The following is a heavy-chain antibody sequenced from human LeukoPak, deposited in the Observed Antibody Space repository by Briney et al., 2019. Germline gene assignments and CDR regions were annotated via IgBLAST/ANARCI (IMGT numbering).Heavy chain of an antibody. J-gene: IGHJ6*03. V-gene: IGHV3-33*06. Sequence: PGGSLRLSCAASGFTFSSYGMPWVRQAPGKGLEWVAVIWYDGSNKYYADSVKGRFTISRDNSKNTLYLQMNSLRAEDTAVYYCAKQYCSRTSCYTHYDMDVWGKGTTVTVSS. CDR1: GFTFSSYG. CDR3: AKQYCSRTSCYTHYDMDV. D-gene: IGHD2-2*02. CDR2: IWYDGSNK.